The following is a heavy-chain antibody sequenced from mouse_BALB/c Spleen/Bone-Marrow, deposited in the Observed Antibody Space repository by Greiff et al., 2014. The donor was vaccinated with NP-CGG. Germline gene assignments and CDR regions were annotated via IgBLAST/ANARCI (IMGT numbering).Heavy chain of an antibody. D-gene: IGHD2-12*01. V-gene: IGHV1S81*02. J-gene: IGHJ4*01. Sequence: QVQLQQSGAELVKPGASVKLSCKASGYTFSSDYMYWVKQRPGQGLEWIGETNPSNGGTNFNEKFKSKATLTVDKSSSTAYMQLSSLTSEDSAVYYCTRSRRAMDYWGQGTSVTVSS. CDR3: TRSRRAMDY. CDR1: GYTFSSDY. CDR2: TNPSNGGT.